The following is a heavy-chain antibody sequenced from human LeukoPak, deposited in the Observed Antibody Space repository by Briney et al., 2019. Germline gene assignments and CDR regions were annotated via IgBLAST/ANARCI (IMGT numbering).Heavy chain of an antibody. D-gene: IGHD3-3*01. CDR2: IYYSGST. CDR1: GGSISSGDYY. CDR3: ASTQYIYDFWSGYFWFDP. J-gene: IGHJ5*02. V-gene: IGHV4-30-4*01. Sequence: PSETLSLTCTVSGGSISSGDYYWSWIRQPPGKGLEWIGYIYYSGSTYYNPSLKSRVTISVDTSKNQFSLKLSSVTAADTAVYYCASTQYIYDFWSGYFWFDPWGQGTLVTVSS.